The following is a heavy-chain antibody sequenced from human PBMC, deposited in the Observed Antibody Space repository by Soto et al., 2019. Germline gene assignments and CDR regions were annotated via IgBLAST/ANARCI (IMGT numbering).Heavy chain of an antibody. CDR3: ARGPGGFGDFSLDY. D-gene: IGHD3-10*01. CDR2: IYSGGST. CDR1: GGSISQYY. V-gene: IGHV4-4*07. Sequence: PSETLSLTCGVSGGSISQYYWSCIRQPARKGLEWIGRIYSGGSTNYNPSLESRVTMSVDTSKNQFSLKLSSVTAADTAVYYCARGPGGFGDFSLDYWGQGTLVTVSS. J-gene: IGHJ4*02.